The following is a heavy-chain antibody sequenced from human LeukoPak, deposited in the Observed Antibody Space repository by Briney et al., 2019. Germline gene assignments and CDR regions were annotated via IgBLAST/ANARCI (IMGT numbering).Heavy chain of an antibody. CDR3: ARDVRGSVTSYFYYYMDV. CDR1: GFTFSSYW. CDR2: IKQDGSEK. Sequence: GGSLRLSCAASGFTFSSYWMSWVRQAPGKGLEWVANIKQDGSEKYSVDSVKGRFTISRGNAKNSLYLQMNSLRTEDTAVYYCARDVRGSVTSYFYYYMDVWGKGTTVTVSS. J-gene: IGHJ6*03. D-gene: IGHD5-18*01. V-gene: IGHV3-7*01.